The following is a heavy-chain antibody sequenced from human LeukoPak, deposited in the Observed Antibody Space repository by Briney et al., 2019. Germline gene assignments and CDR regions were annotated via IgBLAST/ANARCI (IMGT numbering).Heavy chain of an antibody. CDR2: IYYSGSN. CDR3: ARDRGYCSGGSCYSCLDY. J-gene: IGHJ4*02. CDR1: GGSISSYY. Sequence: PSETLSLTCTVSGGSISSYYWSWIRQPPGKGLEWIGYIYYSGSNNYKPSLKTRFTISVDTSKNQFSLKLSSVTAADTAVYYCARDRGYCSGGSCYSCLDYWGQGTLVTVSS. D-gene: IGHD2-15*01. V-gene: IGHV4-59*12.